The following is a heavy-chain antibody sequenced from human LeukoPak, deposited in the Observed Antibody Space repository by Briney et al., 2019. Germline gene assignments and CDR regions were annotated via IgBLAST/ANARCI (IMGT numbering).Heavy chain of an antibody. CDR3: ARDSPPRAFDY. CDR2: ISSSGSTI. J-gene: IGHJ4*02. CDR1: GFTFSSYE. Sequence: GGSLRLSCAASGFTFSSYEMNWVRQAPGKGLEWVSYISSSGSTIYYADSVKGRFTISRDNAKNSLYLQMNSLRAEDTAVYYCARDSPPRAFDYWGQGTLVTVSS. V-gene: IGHV3-48*03.